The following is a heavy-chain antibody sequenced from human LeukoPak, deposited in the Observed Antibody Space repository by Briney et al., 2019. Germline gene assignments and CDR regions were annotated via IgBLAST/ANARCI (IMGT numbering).Heavy chain of an antibody. D-gene: IGHD6-13*01. CDR1: GYTFTSYY. J-gene: IGHJ4*02. V-gene: IGHV1-46*01. CDR2: INPSGGST. CDR3: ARDVGSSSWYFDY. Sequence: ASVKVSCKASGYTFTSYYMYWVRQAPGQGLGWMGMINPSGGSTTYAQKFQGRVTMTRDTSTSTVYMELSSLRSEDTAVYYCARDVGSSSWYFDYWGQGTLVTVSS.